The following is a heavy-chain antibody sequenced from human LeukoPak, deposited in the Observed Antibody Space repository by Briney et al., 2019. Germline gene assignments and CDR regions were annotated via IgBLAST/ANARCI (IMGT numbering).Heavy chain of an antibody. CDR1: GYTFTSYY. J-gene: IGHJ6*02. Sequence: GASVKVSCKASGYTFTSYYMHWVRQAPGQGLEWMGIINPSGGSTSYAQKLQGRVTMTRDTSTSTVYMELSSLRSEDTAVYYCARGPQMEQQLVQYYYYGMDVWGQGTTVTVSS. D-gene: IGHD6-13*01. CDR3: ARGPQMEQQLVQYYYYGMDV. CDR2: INPSGGST. V-gene: IGHV1-46*01.